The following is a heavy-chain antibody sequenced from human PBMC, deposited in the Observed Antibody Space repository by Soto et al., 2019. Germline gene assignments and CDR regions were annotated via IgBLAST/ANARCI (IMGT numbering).Heavy chain of an antibody. D-gene: IGHD1-26*01. CDR1: GFTFNSYG. J-gene: IGHJ4*02. V-gene: IGHV3-30*18. CDR2: ISHDGTNK. CDR3: AKTPWEKYYSSWFDC. Sequence: QVQLVESGGGVVQPGRSLRLSCAASGFTFNSYGMHWVRQAPGKGLEWVASISHDGTNKYYVDSVKGRFTISRDNSKSTLYLQMNSLRAEDTAVYYCAKTPWEKYYSSWFDCWGQGTLVTVSS.